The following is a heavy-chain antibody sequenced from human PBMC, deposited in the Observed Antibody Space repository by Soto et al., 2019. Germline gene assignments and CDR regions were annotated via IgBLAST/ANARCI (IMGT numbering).Heavy chain of an antibody. D-gene: IGHD5-12*01. J-gene: IGHJ4*02. V-gene: IGHV3-7*03. Sequence: EVQLVESGGDLVQPGGSLRLSCAASGFTFSNCWMTWVRQTPGKGLEWVANIKQDGSEKYYVDSVKGRFTISRDNAKNSLYLQMNSLRAEDTAVYYCARDGVEMATTLFDYWGQGTLVTVSS. CDR1: GFTFSNCW. CDR2: IKQDGSEK. CDR3: ARDGVEMATTLFDY.